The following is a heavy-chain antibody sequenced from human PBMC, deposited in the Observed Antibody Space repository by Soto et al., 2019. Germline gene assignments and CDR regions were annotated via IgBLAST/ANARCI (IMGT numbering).Heavy chain of an antibody. D-gene: IGHD5-12*01. Sequence: PSETLSLTCTVSGGSISSSNYYWGWIRQPPGKRLEWIGSIYYIGSTYSNPSLKSRVTISVDTSKNQFSLKLSSVTAADTAVYYCARDPGATHAFDIWGQGTMVTVSS. V-gene: IGHV4-39*02. CDR3: ARDPGATHAFDI. CDR2: IYYIGST. J-gene: IGHJ3*02. CDR1: GGSISSSNYY.